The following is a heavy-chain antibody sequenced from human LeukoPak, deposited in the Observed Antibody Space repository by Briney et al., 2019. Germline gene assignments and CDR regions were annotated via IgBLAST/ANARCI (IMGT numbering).Heavy chain of an antibody. J-gene: IGHJ4*02. CDR1: GFTFSNYW. D-gene: IGHD1-26*01. Sequence: GGSLRLSCAASGFTFSNYWMHWVRQAPGKGLVWVSRINSDGRSTNYADSVKGRFTISRDNAKNTLYLQMNSLRAEDTAVYYCAKEPRGATNLFDYWGQGTLVTVSS. CDR3: AKEPRGATNLFDY. CDR2: INSDGRST. V-gene: IGHV3-74*01.